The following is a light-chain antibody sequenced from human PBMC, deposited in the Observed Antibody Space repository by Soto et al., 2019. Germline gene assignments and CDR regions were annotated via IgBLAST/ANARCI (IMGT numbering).Light chain of an antibody. V-gene: IGKV2-30*02. CDR1: QSLVHSDGIVY. Sequence: DVVMTQSPLSLPVTLGQPASISCRSNQSLVHSDGIVYFSWFKQRPGRYSRRLIYKVSNRVSGGPAGISGSGSGTDFALKISRVEAKDVGVYHCKQGTHWPITFGQGTRVEIK. CDR3: KQGTHWPIT. CDR2: KVS. J-gene: IGKJ5*01.